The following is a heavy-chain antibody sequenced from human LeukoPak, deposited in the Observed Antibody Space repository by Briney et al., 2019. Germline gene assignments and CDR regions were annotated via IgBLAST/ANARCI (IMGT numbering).Heavy chain of an antibody. Sequence: SETLSLTCDVYGGSFSGSNWSWIRQPPGKGVEWIGEIYNSGSTIYNPSLKSRVTISVDTSKNQFSLNLISVTAADTAVYYCVRAYDYWGQGTLVTVSS. J-gene: IGHJ4*02. CDR2: IYNSGST. CDR3: VRAYDY. CDR1: GGSFSGSN. V-gene: IGHV4-34*01.